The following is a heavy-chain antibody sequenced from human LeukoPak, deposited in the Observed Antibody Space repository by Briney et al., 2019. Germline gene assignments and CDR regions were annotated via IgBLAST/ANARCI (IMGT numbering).Heavy chain of an antibody. V-gene: IGHV3-30-3*01. Sequence: PGGSLRLSCAASGFTLNNCAMHWVRQAPGKGLEWVAVISYDGSNKYYADSVKGRFTISRDNSKNTLYLQMNSLRAEDTAVYYCARDRVQYCGGDCPANAFDIWGQGTLVTVSS. J-gene: IGHJ3*02. CDR3: ARDRVQYCGGDCPANAFDI. CDR2: ISYDGSNK. CDR1: GFTLNNCA. D-gene: IGHD2-21*02.